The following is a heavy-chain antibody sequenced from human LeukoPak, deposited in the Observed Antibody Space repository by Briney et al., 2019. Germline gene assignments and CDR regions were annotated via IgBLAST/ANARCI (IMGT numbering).Heavy chain of an antibody. CDR1: GFTFDSYA. J-gene: IGHJ4*02. CDR3: AKRGIPASAYYFDY. D-gene: IGHD2-2*02. Sequence: GGSLRLSCAASGFTFDSYAMTWVRQAPGKGLEWVSYISSPGSSTFYADSVKGRFTISRDNSKNTLYLQMNSLRAEDTAVYYCAKRGIPASAYYFDYWGQGTLITVSS. V-gene: IGHV3-23*01. CDR2: ISSPGSST.